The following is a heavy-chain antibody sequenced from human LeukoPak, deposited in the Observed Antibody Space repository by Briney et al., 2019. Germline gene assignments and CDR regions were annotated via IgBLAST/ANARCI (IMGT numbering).Heavy chain of an antibody. J-gene: IGHJ4*02. Sequence: WSQRLSCAASGTTFSSYSMNWVRHAPEKRQERVSYISSSSSTIYYADSVRGRFTVSRDNAKNSLYLQMNSLRDEDTAVYYCARDQPSYYDFWSGFPDYWGQGTLVTVSS. D-gene: IGHD3-3*01. V-gene: IGHV3-48*02. CDR3: ARDQPSYYDFWSGFPDY. CDR2: ISSSSSTI. CDR1: GTTFSSYS.